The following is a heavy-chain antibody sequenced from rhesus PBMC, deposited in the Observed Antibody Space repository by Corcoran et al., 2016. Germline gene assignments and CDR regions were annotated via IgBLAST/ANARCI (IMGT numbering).Heavy chain of an antibody. CDR3: ARAECTGSGCYPRYFEF. Sequence: QVQLQESGPGVVKPSETLSLTCAVSGGSISGYYLWSWIRQPPGKGLEWIGFIYGGSCTPSYNPSLNSLVINSIDTSKNQFSLKLSSVSAADTAVYYCARAECTGSGCYPRYFEFWGQGALVTVSS. CDR2: IYGGSCTP. V-gene: IGHV4-143*01. D-gene: IGHD2-21*01. CDR1: GGSISGYYL. J-gene: IGHJ1*01.